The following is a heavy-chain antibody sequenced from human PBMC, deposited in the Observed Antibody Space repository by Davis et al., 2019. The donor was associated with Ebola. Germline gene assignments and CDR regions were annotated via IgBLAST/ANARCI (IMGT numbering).Heavy chain of an antibody. CDR2: IKQDEREK. D-gene: IGHD2-2*01. V-gene: IGHV3-7*03. CDR1: GFTFSDYW. CDR3: ARGPRYQLPDY. Sequence: GESLKISCTASGFTFSDYWMSWVRQLPGGGLQCVASIKQDEREKDYVDSVKGRFTVSRDNPKNSLYLQMNRLRAEDAAVYYCARGPRYQLPDYWGQGTLVTVSS. J-gene: IGHJ4*02.